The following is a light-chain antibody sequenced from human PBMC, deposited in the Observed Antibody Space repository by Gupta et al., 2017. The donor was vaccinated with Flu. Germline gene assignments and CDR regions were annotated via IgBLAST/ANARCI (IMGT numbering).Light chain of an antibody. CDR1: QSVSSSY. J-gene: IGKJ5*01. CDR3: QQYCSSPPIT. Sequence: EIVLTHSPGTLSLSPGERATLSCRASQSVSSSYLAWYQQKPGQAPRLLIYGASSRDTGIPDRFSGSGAGTDFTLTISRLEPEDFAVYYCQQYCSSPPITFGQGTRLEIK. CDR2: GAS. V-gene: IGKV3-20*01.